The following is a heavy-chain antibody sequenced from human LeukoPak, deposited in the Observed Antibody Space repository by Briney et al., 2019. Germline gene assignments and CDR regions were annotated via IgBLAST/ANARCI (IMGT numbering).Heavy chain of an antibody. CDR3: ARDLELTYYDSSGYDY. D-gene: IGHD3-22*01. J-gene: IGHJ4*02. CDR2: ISSISTYI. Sequence: PGGSLRLSCAASGFTFSTSSMNWVRQAPGKGLEWVSSISSISTYIYYADSVKGRLTISRDNAKNTLYLQMNSLRAEDTAVYYCARDLELTYYDSSGYDYWGQGTPVTVSS. V-gene: IGHV3-21*01. CDR1: GFTFSTSS.